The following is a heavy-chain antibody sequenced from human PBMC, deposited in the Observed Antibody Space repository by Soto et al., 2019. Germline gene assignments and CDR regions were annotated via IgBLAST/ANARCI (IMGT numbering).Heavy chain of an antibody. D-gene: IGHD6-13*01. V-gene: IGHV3-66*01. J-gene: IGHJ4*02. CDR3: ARVHSSSYHQFNH. CDR1: GFTVSNYH. CDR2: IYTAGSA. Sequence: PGGSLRLACAASGFTVSNYHMNWVRRAPGKGLEWVSVIYTAGSADFADSVKGRFSISRDDSKNTLYLQMSSLRAEDTAVYYCARVHSSSYHQFNHWGQATLFTVPS.